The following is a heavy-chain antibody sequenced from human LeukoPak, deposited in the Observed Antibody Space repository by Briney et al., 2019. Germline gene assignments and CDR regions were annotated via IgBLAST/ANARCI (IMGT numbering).Heavy chain of an antibody. Sequence: ASVKVSCKVSGYTLTELSMHWVRQAPGKGLEWMGGFDPEDGETIYAQKFQDRVTMTEDTSTDTAYMELSSLRSEDTAVYYCATGPRSWSIAIDYWGQGTLVTVSS. CDR1: GYTLTELS. CDR2: FDPEDGET. V-gene: IGHV1-24*01. D-gene: IGHD6-6*01. J-gene: IGHJ4*02. CDR3: ATGPRSWSIAIDY.